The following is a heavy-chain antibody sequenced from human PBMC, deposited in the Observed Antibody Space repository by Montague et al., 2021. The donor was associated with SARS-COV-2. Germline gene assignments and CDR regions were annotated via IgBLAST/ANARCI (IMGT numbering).Heavy chain of an antibody. Sequence: SETLSLTCAVYGGSFSGYYFSWIRQPPGKGPEWIGEINHSGSTNYNPSLTSRVTISVDTSKNQFSLTLSSVTAADTAVYYCARGSTVTHYWGQGTLVTVSS. J-gene: IGHJ4*02. CDR3: ARGSTVTHY. CDR2: INHSGST. V-gene: IGHV4-34*01. CDR1: GGSFSGYY. D-gene: IGHD4-17*01.